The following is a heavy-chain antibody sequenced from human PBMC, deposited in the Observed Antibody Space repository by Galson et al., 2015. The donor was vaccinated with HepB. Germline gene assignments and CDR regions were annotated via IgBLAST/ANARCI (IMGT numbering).Heavy chain of an antibody. V-gene: IGHV3-23*01. Sequence: SLRLSCAASGFTFSSYAMSWVRQAPGKGLEWVSAISGSGGSTYYADSVKGRFTISRDNSKNTLYLQMDSLRAEGTAVYYCAKDTRSGKGTYYFDYWGQGTLVTVSS. D-gene: IGHD1-26*01. J-gene: IGHJ4*02. CDR2: ISGSGGST. CDR3: AKDTRSGKGTYYFDY. CDR1: GFTFSSYA.